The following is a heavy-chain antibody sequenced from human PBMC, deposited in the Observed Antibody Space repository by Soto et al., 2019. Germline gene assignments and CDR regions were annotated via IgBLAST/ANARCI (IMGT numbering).Heavy chain of an antibody. Sequence: SETLSLTCTVSGDSIRPYYWTWIRQPPGKGLEWIGYVYYSGSVNYKSSLKSRVTMSVDTSKNQFSLRLNSVTAADTAVYYCARVTYDSFTAYSYYFDYWGQGTLVSVSS. CDR1: GDSIRPYY. J-gene: IGHJ4*02. CDR3: ARVTYDSFTAYSYYFDY. V-gene: IGHV4-59*01. CDR2: VYYSGSV. D-gene: IGHD3-9*01.